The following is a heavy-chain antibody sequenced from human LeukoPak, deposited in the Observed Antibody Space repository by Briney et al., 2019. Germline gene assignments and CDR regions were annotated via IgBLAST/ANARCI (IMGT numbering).Heavy chain of an antibody. CDR3: ARYPPLWFGELGFDP. CDR1: GYTFTSYD. D-gene: IGHD3-10*01. J-gene: IGHJ5*02. Sequence: GASVKVSCKASGYTFTSYDINWVRQATGQGLEWMGWMNPNSGNTGYAQKFQGRVTMTRNTSISTAYMELSRLRSDDTAVYYCARYPPLWFGELGFDPWGQGTLVTVSS. V-gene: IGHV1-8*01. CDR2: MNPNSGNT.